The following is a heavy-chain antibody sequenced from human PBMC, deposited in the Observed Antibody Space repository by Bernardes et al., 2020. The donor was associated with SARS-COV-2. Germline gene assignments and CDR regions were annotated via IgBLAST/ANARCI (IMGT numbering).Heavy chain of an antibody. CDR3: ATAPGIAAAGWFDP. CDR1: GYTLTELS. Sequence: ASVKVSCKVSGYTLTELSMHWVRQAPGKGLECMGGFDPEDGETIYAQKFQGRVTMTEDTSTDTAYMELSSLRSEDTAVYYCATAPGIAAAGWFDPWGQGTLITVSS. D-gene: IGHD6-13*01. J-gene: IGHJ5*02. V-gene: IGHV1-24*01. CDR2: FDPEDGET.